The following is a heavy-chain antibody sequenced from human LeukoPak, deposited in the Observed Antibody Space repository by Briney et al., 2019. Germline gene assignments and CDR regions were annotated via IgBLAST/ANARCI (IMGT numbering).Heavy chain of an antibody. J-gene: IGHJ6*03. V-gene: IGHV1-69*13. CDR2: IIPIFGTA. Sequence: SVKVSCKASGGTFSSYAISWVRQAPGQGLEWMGGIIPIFGTANYAQKFQGRVTITADESTSTAYMELSSLRSEDTAVYYCARDRLPHYYYYYMDVWGKGTTVTVSS. CDR1: GGTFSSYA. D-gene: IGHD5-18*01. CDR3: ARDRLPHYYYYYMDV.